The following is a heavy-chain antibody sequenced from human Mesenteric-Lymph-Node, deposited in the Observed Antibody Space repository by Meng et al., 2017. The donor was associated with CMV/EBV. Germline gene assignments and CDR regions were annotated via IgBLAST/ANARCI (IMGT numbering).Heavy chain of an antibody. Sequence: GGSLRLSCAASGFTFSDYAMHWVRQAPGKGLEWVAVISDDGRSNFYGDSVKGRLTISRDNSENTLYLQMDSLRAEDTAVYYCARGAGGGPDQEAAYYGMDVWGQGTTVTVSS. V-gene: IGHV3-30*04. CDR3: ARGAGGGPDQEAAYYGMDV. D-gene: IGHD3-16*01. CDR2: ISDDGRSN. J-gene: IGHJ6*02. CDR1: GFTFSDYA.